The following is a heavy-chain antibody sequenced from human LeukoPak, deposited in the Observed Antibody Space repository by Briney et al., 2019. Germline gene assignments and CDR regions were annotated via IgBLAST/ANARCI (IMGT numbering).Heavy chain of an antibody. D-gene: IGHD5-18*01. CDR1: GGSISSSSYY. CDR3: ARVVYSYGDY. V-gene: IGHV4-39*07. Sequence: PSETLSPTCTVSGGSISSSSYYWGWIRQPPGKGLEWIGSIYYSGSTYYNPSLKSRVTISVDTSKNQFSLKLSSVTAADTAVYYCARVVYSYGDYWGQGTLVTVSS. J-gene: IGHJ4*02. CDR2: IYYSGST.